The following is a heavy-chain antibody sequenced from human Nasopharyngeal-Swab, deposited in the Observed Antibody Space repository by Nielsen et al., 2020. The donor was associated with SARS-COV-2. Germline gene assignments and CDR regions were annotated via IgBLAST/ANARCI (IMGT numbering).Heavy chain of an antibody. Sequence: SETLSLTCPVSGGSISSSSYYWGWIRQPPGKGLEWIGSIYYSGSTYYNPSLKSRVTISVDTSKNQFSLKLSSVTAADTAVYYCASSIRYSGYDLGFDYWGQGTLVTVPS. V-gene: IGHV4-39*07. J-gene: IGHJ4*02. CDR3: ASSIRYSGYDLGFDY. CDR1: GGSISSSSYY. CDR2: IYYSGST. D-gene: IGHD5-12*01.